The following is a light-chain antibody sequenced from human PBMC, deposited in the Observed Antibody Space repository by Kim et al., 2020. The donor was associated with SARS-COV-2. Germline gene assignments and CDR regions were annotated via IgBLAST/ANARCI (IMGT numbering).Light chain of an antibody. J-gene: IGKJ2*01. CDR3: MQGPHWPPYT. CDR1: QSLVHSDGNTY. V-gene: IGKV2-30*02. Sequence: IVMTQSPLSLPVTLGQPASISCRSSQSLVHSDGNTYLNWFQQRPGQSPRRLIYKVSNRDSGVPDRFSGSGSGTDFTLKISRVEAEDVGVYYCMQGPHWPPYTFGQGTKLEI. CDR2: KVS.